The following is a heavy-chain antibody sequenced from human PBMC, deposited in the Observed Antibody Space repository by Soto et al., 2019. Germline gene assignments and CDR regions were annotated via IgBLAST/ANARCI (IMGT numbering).Heavy chain of an antibody. Sequence: SVKVSCKASGGTFSSYAFSWVRQAPGQGLEWMGDIIPFFDTADYAQKFQGRVTITADESTSTAYMELNSLRAEDTAVYYCAKWNGGFDYWGQGTLVTVSS. J-gene: IGHJ4*02. CDR3: AKWNGGFDY. CDR2: IIPFFDTA. CDR1: GGTFSSYA. V-gene: IGHV1-69*13. D-gene: IGHD3-16*01.